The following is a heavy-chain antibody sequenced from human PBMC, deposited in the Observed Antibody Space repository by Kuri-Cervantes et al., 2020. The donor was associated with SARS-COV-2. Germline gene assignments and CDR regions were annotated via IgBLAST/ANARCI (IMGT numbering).Heavy chain of an antibody. CDR1: GDSVSSNSAG. J-gene: IGHJ4*02. CDR3: ARVTTGTLDY. Sequence: SCAISGDSVSSNSAGWNCIRQSPSRGLEWLGRTYYRSQWYHDYAVSVKSRIIINPDTSKNQFSLQLSSVTPEDTAVYYCARVTTGTLDYWGQGTLVTVSS. CDR2: TYYRSQWYH. V-gene: IGHV6-1*01. D-gene: IGHD1-1*01.